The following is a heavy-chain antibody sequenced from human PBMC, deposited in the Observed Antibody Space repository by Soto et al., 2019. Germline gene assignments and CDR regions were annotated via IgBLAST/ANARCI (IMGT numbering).Heavy chain of an antibody. CDR3: ARLTGTTSNYYYYYGMDV. D-gene: IGHD1-20*01. CDR1: GYSFTSYW. V-gene: IGHV5-51*01. CDR2: IYPGDSDT. Sequence: PGESLKISCKGSGYSFTSYWIGWVRQMPGKGLEWMGIIYPGDSDTRYSPSFQGQVTISADKSISTAYLQWSSLKASDTAMYYCARLTGTTSNYYYYYGMDVWGQGTTVTVSS. J-gene: IGHJ6*02.